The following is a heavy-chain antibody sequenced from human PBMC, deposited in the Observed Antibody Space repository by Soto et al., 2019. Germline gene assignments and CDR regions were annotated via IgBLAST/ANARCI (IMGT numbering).Heavy chain of an antibody. CDR3: TTEAPAAMASEVGPFDY. CDR1: GFTFSNAW. V-gene: IGHV3-15*01. Sequence: GGSLRLSCAASGFTFSNAWMSWVRQAPGKGLEWVGRIKSKTDGGTTDYAAPVKGKFTISRDDSKNTLYLQMNSLKTEDTAVYYCTTEAPAAMASEVGPFDYWGQGTLVTVSS. J-gene: IGHJ4*02. CDR2: IKSKTDGGTT. D-gene: IGHD2-2*01.